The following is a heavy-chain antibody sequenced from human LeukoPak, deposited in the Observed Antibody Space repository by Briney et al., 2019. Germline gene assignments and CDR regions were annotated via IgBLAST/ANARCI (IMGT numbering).Heavy chain of an antibody. Sequence: PGGSLRLSCAASGFTFSSYSMNWVRQAPGKGLEWVSSISPNSSDIYYADSVKGRFSISRDNAENSLYLQMNSLRAEDTAVYYCAAQRGNDYWGQGTLVTVSS. D-gene: IGHD3-10*01. CDR2: ISPNSSDI. CDR1: GFTFSSYS. J-gene: IGHJ4*02. V-gene: IGHV3-21*06. CDR3: AAQRGNDY.